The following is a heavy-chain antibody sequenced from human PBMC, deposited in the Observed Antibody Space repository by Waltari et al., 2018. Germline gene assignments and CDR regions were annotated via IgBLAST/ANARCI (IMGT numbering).Heavy chain of an antibody. CDR2: IYYSGGT. CDR3: AREDKGILWFGELA. V-gene: IGHV4-39*07. J-gene: IGHJ5*02. CDR1: GGSISSSSYY. Sequence: QLQLQESGPGLVKPSETLSLTCTVSGGSISSSSYYWGWIRQPPGKGLEWIGSIYYSGGTYYTPSLKSRVTISVDTSTNQFSLKLSSVTAADTAVYYCAREDKGILWFGELAWGQGTLVTVSS. D-gene: IGHD3-10*01.